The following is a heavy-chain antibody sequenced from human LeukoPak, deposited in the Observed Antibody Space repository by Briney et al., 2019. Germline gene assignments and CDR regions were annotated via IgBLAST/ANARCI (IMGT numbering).Heavy chain of an antibody. J-gene: IGHJ4*02. D-gene: IGHD2-2*01. Sequence: ASVRVSFKASGYIFTDYYIHWVRQAPGQGHEWMGRINPNSGGTDFAQKFQARVTMTSDTSISTAYMEVSGLESDDTAVYYCARARYCYTTSCPLDYWGQGTLVTVSS. V-gene: IGHV1-2*06. CDR2: INPNSGGT. CDR1: GYIFTDYY. CDR3: ARARYCYTTSCPLDY.